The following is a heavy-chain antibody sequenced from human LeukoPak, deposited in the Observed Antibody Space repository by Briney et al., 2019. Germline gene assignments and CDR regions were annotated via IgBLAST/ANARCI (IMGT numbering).Heavy chain of an antibody. Sequence: GGSLRLSRAASGFTFSSYSMNWVRQAPGKGLEWVSSISSSSSYIYYADSVKGRFTISRDNAKNSLYLQMNSLRAEDTAVYYCARDPPGDSGYYYGMDVWGKGTTVTVSS. J-gene: IGHJ6*04. D-gene: IGHD2-21*02. CDR2: ISSSSSYI. CDR1: GFTFSSYS. V-gene: IGHV3-21*01. CDR3: ARDPPGDSGYYYGMDV.